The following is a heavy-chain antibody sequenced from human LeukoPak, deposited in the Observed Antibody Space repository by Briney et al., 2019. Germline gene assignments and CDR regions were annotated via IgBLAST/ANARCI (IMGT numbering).Heavy chain of an antibody. V-gene: IGHV1-18*01. Sequence: TPVKGSCKASSYDFTRFAINWVRHAPGQGPEWMVRISGFNDNTAYEQKLQDRVTMTTDKSTSTAYMELRNLRSDDTAMYYCARCSAATCFPLDFDFWGQGTLVTVSS. J-gene: IGHJ4*02. CDR2: ISGFNDNT. CDR3: ARCSAATCFPLDFDF. CDR1: SYDFTRFA. D-gene: IGHD2-15*01.